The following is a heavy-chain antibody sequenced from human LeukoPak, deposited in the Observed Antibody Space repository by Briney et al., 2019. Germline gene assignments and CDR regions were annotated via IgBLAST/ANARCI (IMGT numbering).Heavy chain of an antibody. V-gene: IGHV3-30-3*01. D-gene: IGHD2-15*01. CDR3: ARVPSIGGLVTNWFDP. J-gene: IGHJ5*02. CDR2: ISYDGSNK. CDR1: GFTFSSYA. Sequence: GRSLRLSCAASGFTFSSYAMHWVRQAPGKGLEWVAVISYDGSNKYYADSVKGRFTISRDNSKNTLYLQMNSLRAEDTAVYYCARVPSIGGLVTNWFDPWGQGTLVTVSS.